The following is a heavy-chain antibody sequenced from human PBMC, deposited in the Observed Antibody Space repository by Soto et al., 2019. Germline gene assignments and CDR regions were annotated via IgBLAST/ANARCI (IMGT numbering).Heavy chain of an antibody. CDR3: SRGPRYYYGSQITTDSTTYYYYYYMDV. V-gene: IGHV4-59*01. J-gene: IGHJ6*03. CDR1: GGSISSYY. CDR2: IYYSGST. Sequence: SETLSLTCTVSGGSISSYYWSWIRQPPGKGLEWIGYIYYSGSTNYNPSLRTRVTISVDKSKNQFSLKLSSVTAADTAVYYCSRGPRYYYGSQITTDSTTYYYYYYMDVWGKGTTVTVSS. D-gene: IGHD3-10*01.